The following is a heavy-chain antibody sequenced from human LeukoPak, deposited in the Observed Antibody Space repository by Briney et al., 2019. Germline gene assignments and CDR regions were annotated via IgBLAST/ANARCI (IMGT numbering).Heavy chain of an antibody. J-gene: IGHJ5*02. CDR1: GGSFSGYY. Sequence: NPSETLSLTCAVYGGSFSGYYWSWIRQPPGKGLEWIGEINHSGSTNYNPSLKSRVTISVDTSKSQFSLKLSSVTAADTAVYFCARSPHIWFAERGWFDPWGQGTLVTVSS. V-gene: IGHV4-34*01. CDR3: ARSPHIWFAERGWFDP. CDR2: INHSGST. D-gene: IGHD3-10*01.